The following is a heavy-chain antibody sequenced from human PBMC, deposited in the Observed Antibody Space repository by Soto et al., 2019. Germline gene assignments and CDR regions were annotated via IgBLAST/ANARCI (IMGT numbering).Heavy chain of an antibody. V-gene: IGHV4-59*01. Sequence: SATLSLTCAVSGGSISSDYWTWIRQPPGKGLEWIGYIYYSGSTNYNPSLKSRVTISVDTSKNQFSLKLSSVTAADTAVYYCASRRRGVIWYYANYCDFMDVCGKGTTVIVSS. J-gene: IGHJ6*03. CDR2: IYYSGST. CDR1: GGSISSDY. D-gene: IGHD3-16*02. CDR3: ASRRRGVIWYYANYCDFMDV.